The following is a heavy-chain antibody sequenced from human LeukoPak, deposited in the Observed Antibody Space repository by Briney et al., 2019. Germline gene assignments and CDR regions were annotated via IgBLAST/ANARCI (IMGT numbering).Heavy chain of an antibody. Sequence: GGSLRLSCAASGFTVSSNYMSWVRQAPGKGLEWVSVIYSGGSTYYADSVKGRFTTSRDNSKDTLYLQMNSLRAEDTAVYYCARDLTESNWGQGTLVTVSS. CDR3: ARDLTESN. CDR2: IYSGGST. V-gene: IGHV3-66*02. J-gene: IGHJ4*02. CDR1: GFTVSSNY.